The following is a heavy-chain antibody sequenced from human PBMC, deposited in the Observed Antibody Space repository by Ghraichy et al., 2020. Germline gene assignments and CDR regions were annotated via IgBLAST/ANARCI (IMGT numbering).Heavy chain of an antibody. V-gene: IGHV4-61*01. D-gene: IGHD6-19*01. CDR1: GGSVSSGSYY. CDR2: IYYSGST. J-gene: IGHJ4*02. CDR3: ARDGGEGYYSSGLFDY. Sequence: ESLNISCTVSGGSVSSGSYYWSWIRQPPGKGLEWIGYIYYSGSTNYNPSLKSRVTISVDTSKNQFSLKLSSVTAADTAVYYCARDGGEGYYSSGLFDYWGQGTLVTVSS.